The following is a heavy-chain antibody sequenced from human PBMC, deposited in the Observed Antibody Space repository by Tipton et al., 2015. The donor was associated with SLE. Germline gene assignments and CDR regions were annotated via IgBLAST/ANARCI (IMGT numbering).Heavy chain of an antibody. J-gene: IGHJ6*03. V-gene: IGHV4-31*03. Sequence: TLSLTCTVSSGSVSSGAYYWSWIRQHPGKGLEWIGYVFSSGTTYYNPSLQGRLSMSLDTSKNQLSLQLSSVTSANTAVYYCVRGPWAYYYYMDVWGKGTKVTVSS. CDR1: SGSVSSGAYY. CDR3: VRGPWAYYYYMDV. CDR2: VFSSGTT. D-gene: IGHD7-27*01.